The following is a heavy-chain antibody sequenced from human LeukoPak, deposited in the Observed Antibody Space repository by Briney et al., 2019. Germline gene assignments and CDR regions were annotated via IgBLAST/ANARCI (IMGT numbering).Heavy chain of an antibody. V-gene: IGHV3-48*04. CDR3: TRDEEGASREFDY. CDR2: ISGGGSTT. CDR1: GFTFSSYA. J-gene: IGHJ4*02. Sequence: GGSLRLSCAASGFTFSSYAMSWVRQAPGKGLEWVSFISGGGSTTFYADSVKGRFTISRDNAKNSLYLQMSSLRVEDTAVYYCTRDEEGASREFDYWGQGALVTVSS. D-gene: IGHD1-26*01.